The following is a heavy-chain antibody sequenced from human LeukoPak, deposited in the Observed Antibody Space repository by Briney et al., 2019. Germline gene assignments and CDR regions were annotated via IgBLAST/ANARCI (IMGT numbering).Heavy chain of an antibody. CDR3: AKDLMAAITVTTIFYYYYGMDV. CDR2: ISFDGNSK. CDR1: GFTFSGFA. D-gene: IGHD4-11*01. J-gene: IGHJ6*02. V-gene: IGHV3-30*04. Sequence: PGRSLRLSCAASGFTFSGFALHWVRQAPGKGLEWVAVISFDGNSKYYADAVKGRFTISRDNSKNTLYLQMNSLRAEDTAVYYCAKDLMAAITVTTIFYYYYGMDVWGQGTTVTVSS.